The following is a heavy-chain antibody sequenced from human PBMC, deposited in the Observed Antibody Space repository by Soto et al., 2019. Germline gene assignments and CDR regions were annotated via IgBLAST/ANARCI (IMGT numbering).Heavy chain of an antibody. CDR2: IYYSGST. CDR1: GGSISSYY. D-gene: IGHD6-19*01. V-gene: IGHV4-59*01. Sequence: SETLSLTCTVSGGSISSYYWSWIRQPPGKGLEWIGYIYYSGSTNYNPSLKSRVTISVDTSKNQFSLKLSSVTAADTAVYYCARDRSVAGLDYWGQGTLVTVSS. J-gene: IGHJ4*02. CDR3: ARDRSVAGLDY.